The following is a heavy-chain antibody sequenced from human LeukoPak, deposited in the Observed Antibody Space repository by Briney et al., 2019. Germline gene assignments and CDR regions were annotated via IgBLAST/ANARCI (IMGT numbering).Heavy chain of an antibody. CDR3: ARDRSPAMGPQYYFDY. CDR2: INPNSGGT. CDR1: GYTFTGYY. V-gene: IGHV1-2*02. J-gene: IGHJ4*02. Sequence: GASVTVSCKASGYTFTGYYMHWVRQAPGQGLEWMGWINPNSGGTNYAQKFQGRVTMTRDTSISTAYMELSRLRSDDTAVYYCARDRSPAMGPQYYFDYWGQGTLVTVSS. D-gene: IGHD5-18*01.